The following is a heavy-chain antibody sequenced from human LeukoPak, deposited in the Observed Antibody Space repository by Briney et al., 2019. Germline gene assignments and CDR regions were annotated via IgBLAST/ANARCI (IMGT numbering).Heavy chain of an antibody. D-gene: IGHD2-8*01. CDR1: GFTFSTYW. CDR3: ARDPPAVSINTYA. J-gene: IGHJ4*02. V-gene: IGHV3-66*01. CDR2: IFSHGET. Sequence: PGGSLRLSCAASGFTFSTYWMTWVRQAPGKGLEWVSLIFSHGETSYADSVKGRFTISRDNSKNTLYLQMNGLRVEDTAVYYCARDPPAVSINTYAWGQGTLVTVSS.